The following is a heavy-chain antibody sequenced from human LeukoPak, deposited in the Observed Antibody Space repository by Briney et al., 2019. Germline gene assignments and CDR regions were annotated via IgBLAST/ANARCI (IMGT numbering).Heavy chain of an antibody. CDR2: ISAYNDNT. CDR3: AREIYGDWGTDY. CDR1: GYTFTSYG. D-gene: IGHD4-17*01. V-gene: IGHV1-18*01. J-gene: IGHJ4*02. Sequence: ASVKASCKTSGYTFTSYGISWVRQAPGQGLEWMGWISAYNDNTNYAQKLQGRVTMTTDTSTSTAYMELRSLRSDDTAVYYCAREIYGDWGTDYWGQGTLVTVSS.